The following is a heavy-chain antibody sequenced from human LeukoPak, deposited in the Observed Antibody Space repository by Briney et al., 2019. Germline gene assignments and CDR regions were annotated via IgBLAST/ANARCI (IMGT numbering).Heavy chain of an antibody. CDR2: IYYSGNT. Sequence: PSETLSLTCTVSGGSISNYYWSWIRQPPGKGLEWIGKIYYSGNTNYNPSLKSRVTISVDTSKNQFSLKLSSVTAADTAVYYCARVRGYSYDSSDFDYWGQGTLVTVSS. V-gene: IGHV4-59*01. CDR3: ARVRGYSYDSSDFDY. J-gene: IGHJ4*02. D-gene: IGHD5-18*01. CDR1: GGSISNYY.